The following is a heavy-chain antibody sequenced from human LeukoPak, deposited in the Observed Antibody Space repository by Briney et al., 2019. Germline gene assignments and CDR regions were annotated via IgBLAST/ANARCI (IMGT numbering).Heavy chain of an antibody. D-gene: IGHD3-22*01. Sequence: QSGGSLRLSCAASGFTFSNYAMHWVRQAPGKGLEYVSAISSNGGSTYYANSVKGRFTISRDNSKNTLYLQMGSLRVEDMAVYYCARGSRNHLDYSGYYSYWGQGTLLTVSS. V-gene: IGHV3-64*01. J-gene: IGHJ4*02. CDR2: ISSNGGST. CDR1: GFTFSNYA. CDR3: ARGSRNHLDYSGYYSY.